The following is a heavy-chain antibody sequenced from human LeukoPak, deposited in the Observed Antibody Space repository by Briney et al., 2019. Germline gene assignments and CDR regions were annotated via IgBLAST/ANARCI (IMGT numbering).Heavy chain of an antibody. D-gene: IGHD5-24*01. J-gene: IGHJ4*02. CDR2: ISGSGGST. Sequence: LPGGTLRLSCAASGFTFSSYGMSWVRQAPGKGLEWVSAISGSGGSTYYADSVKGRFTISRDNSKNTLYLQMNSLRAEDTAVYYCAKDIGWLQRGYDYWGQGTLVTVSS. V-gene: IGHV3-23*01. CDR1: GFTFSSYG. CDR3: AKDIGWLQRGYDY.